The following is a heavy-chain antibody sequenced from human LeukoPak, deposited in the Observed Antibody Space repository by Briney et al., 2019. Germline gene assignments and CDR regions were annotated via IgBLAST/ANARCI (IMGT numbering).Heavy chain of an antibody. CDR3: ARDGGEDIVVVPAATRYLSNWFDP. J-gene: IGHJ5*02. Sequence: GASVKVSCKASGYTFTSYAMHWVRQAPGQRLEWMGWINPNSGGTNYAQKFQGRVTMTRDTSISTAYMELSRLRSDDTAVYYCARDGGEDIVVVPAATRYLSNWFDPWGQGTLVTVSS. V-gene: IGHV1-2*02. CDR1: GYTFTSYA. CDR2: INPNSGGT. D-gene: IGHD2-2*01.